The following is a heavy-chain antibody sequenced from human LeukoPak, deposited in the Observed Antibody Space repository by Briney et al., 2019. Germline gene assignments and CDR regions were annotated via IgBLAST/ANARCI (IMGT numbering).Heavy chain of an antibody. V-gene: IGHV3-30-3*01. CDR1: GFTFSSYA. CDR3: ARNMYSSSWYRDY. CDR2: ISYDGSNK. J-gene: IGHJ4*02. Sequence: GGSQRLSCAASGFTFSSYAMHWVRQAPGKGLEWVAVISYDGSNKYYADSVKGRFTISRDNSKNTLYLQMNSLRAEDTAFYYCARNMYSSSWYRDYWGQGTLVTVSS. D-gene: IGHD6-13*01.